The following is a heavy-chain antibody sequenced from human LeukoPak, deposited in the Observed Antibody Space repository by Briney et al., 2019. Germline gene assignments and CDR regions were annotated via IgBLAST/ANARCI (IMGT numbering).Heavy chain of an antibody. CDR1: GFTFSSYG. J-gene: IGHJ4*02. CDR3: AKDASRKPYSSSWYRGTYYFDY. V-gene: IGHV3-33*06. D-gene: IGHD6-13*01. Sequence: GGSLRLSXAASGFTFSSYGMHWVRQAPGKGLEWVAVIWYDGSNKYYADSVKGRFTISRDNSKNTLYLQMNSLRAEDTAVYYCAKDASRKPYSSSWYRGTYYFDYWGQGTLVTVSS. CDR2: IWYDGSNK.